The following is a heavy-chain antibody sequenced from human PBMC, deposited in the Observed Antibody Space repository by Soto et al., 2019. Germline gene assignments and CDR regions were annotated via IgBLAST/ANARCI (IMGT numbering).Heavy chain of an antibody. CDR3: ARGGLVADDYYYGMDV. D-gene: IGHD2-21*01. Sequence: SETLSLTCTVSGGSISSYYWGWIRQPPGKGLEWIGDIYYSGSTNYNPSLKSRVTISVDTSKNQFSLKLSSVTAADTAVYYCARGGLVADDYYYGMDVWGQGTTVTVSS. V-gene: IGHV4-59*01. J-gene: IGHJ6*02. CDR1: GGSISSYY. CDR2: IYYSGST.